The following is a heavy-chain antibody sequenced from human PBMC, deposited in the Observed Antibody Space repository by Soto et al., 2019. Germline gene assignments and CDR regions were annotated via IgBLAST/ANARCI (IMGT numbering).Heavy chain of an antibody. D-gene: IGHD3-22*01. CDR1: GGSISSGGYY. Sequence: PSETLSLTCTVSGGSISSGGYYWSWIRQHPGKGLEWIGYIYYSGSTYYNPSLKSRVTISVDTSKNQFSLKLSSVTAADTAVYYCATQSRVYDSSGYIDYWGQGTLVTVSS. CDR3: ATQSRVYDSSGYIDY. V-gene: IGHV4-31*03. J-gene: IGHJ4*02. CDR2: IYYSGST.